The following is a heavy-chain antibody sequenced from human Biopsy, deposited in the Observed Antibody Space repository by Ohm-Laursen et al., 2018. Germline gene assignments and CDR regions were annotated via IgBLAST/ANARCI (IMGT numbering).Heavy chain of an antibody. CDR2: IYHSGST. CDR1: GYSIKSGYY. CDR3: ARLEWRDTFFDF. D-gene: IGHD3-3*01. V-gene: IGHV4-38-2*01. Sequence: SQTLSLTCAVSGYSIKSGYYWGWIRQPPGKGLEWIGNIYHSGSTYYNPSLKSRVTISVEKSKNQFSLKLSSVTAADTAVYYCARLEWRDTFFDFWGQGHLVTVSS. J-gene: IGHJ4*02.